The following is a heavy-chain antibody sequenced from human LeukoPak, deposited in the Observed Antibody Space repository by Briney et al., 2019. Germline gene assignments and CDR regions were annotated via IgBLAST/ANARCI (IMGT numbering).Heavy chain of an antibody. Sequence: GGSLRLSCAASGFTFSNYAMSWVRQAPGKGLEWVSAIRGSGSGPYYADSVKGRFTISRDNSENTLHLQMNSLRAEDAAVYYCAKSRARREGSSGSIDYWGQGTLVTVSS. CDR1: GFTFSNYA. J-gene: IGHJ4*02. V-gene: IGHV3-23*01. CDR3: AKSRARREGSSGSIDY. D-gene: IGHD3-22*01. CDR2: IRGSGSGP.